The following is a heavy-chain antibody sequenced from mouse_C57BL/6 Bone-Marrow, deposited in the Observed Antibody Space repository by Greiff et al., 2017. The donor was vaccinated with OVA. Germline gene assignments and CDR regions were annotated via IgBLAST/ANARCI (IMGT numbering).Heavy chain of an antibody. CDR1: GYTFTSYG. V-gene: IGHV1-81*01. Sequence: VQRVESGAELARPGASVKLSCKASGYTFTSYGISWVKQRTGQGLEWIGEIYPSSGITYYNEKLKGKATRTADKASSTAYMELRNLTSEDAAVYCCARYDYDFDYWGQGTTLTVSS. D-gene: IGHD2-4*01. CDR3: ARYDYDFDY. CDR2: IYPSSGIT. J-gene: IGHJ2*01.